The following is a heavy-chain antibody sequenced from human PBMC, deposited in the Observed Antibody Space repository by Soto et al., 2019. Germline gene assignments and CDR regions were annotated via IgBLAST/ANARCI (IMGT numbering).Heavy chain of an antibody. CDR2: IYYRGNT. V-gene: IGHV4-39*01. J-gene: IGHJ4*02. Sequence: SETLSLTCTVSGGCISSGDYYWSWIRQPPGKGLEWIGCIYYRGNTYYNPSLKTRVTISLDKSKSQFSLKLNSVTAADSAVYFCARLEGLATISYYFDYWGQGTLVTVSS. CDR3: ARLEGLATISYYFDY. CDR1: GGCISSGDYY. D-gene: IGHD3-9*01.